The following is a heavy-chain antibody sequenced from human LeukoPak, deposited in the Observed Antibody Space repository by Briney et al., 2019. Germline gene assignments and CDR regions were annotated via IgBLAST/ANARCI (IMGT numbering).Heavy chain of an antibody. CDR1: GGSFSGYY. V-gene: IGHV4-59*01. CDR2: IYYSGST. Sequence: PSETLSLTCAVYGGSFSGYYWSWIRQPPGKGLEWIGYIYYSGSTNYNPSLKSRVTISVDTSKNQFSLKLSSVTAADTAVYYCARDLVGLGFDYWGQGTLVTVSS. J-gene: IGHJ4*02. D-gene: IGHD3-16*01. CDR3: ARDLVGLGFDY.